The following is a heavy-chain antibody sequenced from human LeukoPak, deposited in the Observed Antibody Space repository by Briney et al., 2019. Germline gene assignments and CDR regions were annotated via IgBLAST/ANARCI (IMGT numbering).Heavy chain of an antibody. CDR3: AKGTSSSLPRYYFDY. J-gene: IGHJ4*02. CDR2: ISYDGSNK. V-gene: IGHV3-30*18. D-gene: IGHD2-2*01. CDR1: GFTFSSYG. Sequence: PGRSLRLSCAASGFTFSSYGMHWVRQAPGKGLEWVAVISYDGSNKYYADSVKGRFTISRDNAKNSLYLQMNSLRAEDTALYYCAKGTSSSLPRYYFDYWGQGTLVTVSS.